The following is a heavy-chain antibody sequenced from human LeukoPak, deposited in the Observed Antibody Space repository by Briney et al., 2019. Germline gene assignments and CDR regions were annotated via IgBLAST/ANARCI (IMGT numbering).Heavy chain of an antibody. D-gene: IGHD1-14*01. V-gene: IGHV1-8*03. Sequence: ASVKVSCKASGYTFTSYDINWVRQATGQGLEWMGWMNPKSGNRGYAEKLQGRVTITRNTSISTAYMELSSLRSEDTAVYYCARARPDHDAFDIWGRRTMVTVSS. CDR1: GYTFTSYD. CDR3: ARARPDHDAFDI. CDR2: MNPKSGNR. J-gene: IGHJ3*02.